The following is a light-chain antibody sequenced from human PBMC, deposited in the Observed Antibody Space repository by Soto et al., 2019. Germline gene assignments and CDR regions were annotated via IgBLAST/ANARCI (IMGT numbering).Light chain of an antibody. CDR3: QQYHTYRT. Sequence: DIQMTQSPSSVSASVVDRFTITFRASQGISSWLAWYQQKPGKAPKPLIYKASSLESGVPSRFSGSGSGTEFTLTISSLQPDDFATYYCQQYHTYRTFGQGTKVDIK. CDR2: KAS. V-gene: IGKV1-5*03. CDR1: QGISSW. J-gene: IGKJ1*01.